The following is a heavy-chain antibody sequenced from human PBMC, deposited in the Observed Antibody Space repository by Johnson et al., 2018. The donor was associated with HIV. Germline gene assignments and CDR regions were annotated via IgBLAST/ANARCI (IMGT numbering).Heavy chain of an antibody. CDR2: LWYDGSNK. Sequence: QVQLVESGGGLVQPGGSLRLSCAASGFTFSSYGMHWVRQAPGKGLEWVAVLWYDGSNKYYADSVKGRFTISRDNSKNTLFLQMNSLRAEDTAVYYCAKVKLELRYGAFDIWGQGTMVTVSS. CDR3: AKVKLELRYGAFDI. CDR1: GFTFSSYG. D-gene: IGHD1-7*01. V-gene: IGHV3-33*06. J-gene: IGHJ3*02.